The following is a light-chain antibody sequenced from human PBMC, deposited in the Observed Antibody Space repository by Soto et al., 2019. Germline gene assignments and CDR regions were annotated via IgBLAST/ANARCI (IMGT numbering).Light chain of an antibody. Sequence: DIQMTQSPSTLSATAGDRVTITCRASQSISSWLAWYQHKPGKAPKLLIYDASNLDSGVPSRFSGSGSGTEFSLTISNLQPDDCATYYGQQYENYWPFVQGTRVEIK. CDR1: QSISSW. CDR3: QQYENYWP. CDR2: DAS. J-gene: IGKJ1*01. V-gene: IGKV1-5*01.